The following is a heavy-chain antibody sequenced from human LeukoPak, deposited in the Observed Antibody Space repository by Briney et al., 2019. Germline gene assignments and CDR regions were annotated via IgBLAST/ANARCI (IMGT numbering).Heavy chain of an antibody. J-gene: IGHJ1*01. CDR2: IYYSGST. V-gene: IGHV4-39*01. CDR1: GGSISSSSYY. D-gene: IGHD2-2*01. Sequence: PSETLSLTCTVSGGSISSSSYYWGWIRQPPGKGLEWIGSIYYSGSTYYNPSLKSRVTISVDTSKNQFSLKLSSVTAADTAVYYCASPPIVVVLAVPAEYFQHWGQGTLVTVSS. CDR3: ASPPIVVVLAVPAEYFQH.